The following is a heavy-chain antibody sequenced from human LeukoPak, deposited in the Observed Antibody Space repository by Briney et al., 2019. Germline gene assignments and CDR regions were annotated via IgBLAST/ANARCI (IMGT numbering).Heavy chain of an antibody. V-gene: IGHV4-31*03. CDR1: GGSISSGGYY. CDR3: ARDRGNWNYDYYYGMDV. J-gene: IGHJ6*02. D-gene: IGHD1-20*01. Sequence: SETLSLTCTVSGGSISSGGYYWSWIRQQPGKGLEWIGYTYYSGSTYYNPSLKSRVTLSVDTSKNQFSLKLSSATAADTAVYYCARDRGNWNYDYYYGMDVWGQGTTVTVSS. CDR2: TYYSGST.